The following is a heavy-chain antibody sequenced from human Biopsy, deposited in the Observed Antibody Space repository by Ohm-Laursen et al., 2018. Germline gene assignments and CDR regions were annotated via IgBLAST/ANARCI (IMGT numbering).Heavy chain of an antibody. Sequence: ASVKVSCNASGYTFTTYYIHWVRQAPGQGLEWMGIINPGGNSTAHTQNFQGRVTMTWDTSTTTVYMELSSLRSEDTAVYYCALASFDYWGQGTLVTVPS. J-gene: IGHJ4*02. CDR1: GYTFTTYY. CDR3: ALASFDY. CDR2: INPGGNST. V-gene: IGHV1-46*01.